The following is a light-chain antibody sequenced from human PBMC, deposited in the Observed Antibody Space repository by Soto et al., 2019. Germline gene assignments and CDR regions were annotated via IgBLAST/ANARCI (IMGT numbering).Light chain of an antibody. CDR3: QQYDNLPIT. CDR2: DAS. Sequence: DIQMTQSPSSLSASVGDRVTITCQASQDISNYLNWYQQKPGKAPKLLIYDASNLETGVPSRFSGSGSGTDFTFTISSLQPEDIATYYCQQYDNLPITFGQETQLEIK. CDR1: QDISNY. J-gene: IGKJ5*01. V-gene: IGKV1-33*01.